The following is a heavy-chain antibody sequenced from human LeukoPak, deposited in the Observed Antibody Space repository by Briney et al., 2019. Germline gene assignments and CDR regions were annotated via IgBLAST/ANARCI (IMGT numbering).Heavy chain of an antibody. Sequence: PGGSLRLSCAASGFTFSSYSMNWVRQAPGKGLEWVSSISSSSSYIYYADSVKGRFTISRDNAKNSLYLQMNSLRAEDTAVYYCANISYGSGLKGAFDIWGQGTMVTVSS. V-gene: IGHV3-21*01. J-gene: IGHJ3*02. CDR1: GFTFSSYS. D-gene: IGHD3-10*01. CDR2: ISSSSSYI. CDR3: ANISYGSGLKGAFDI.